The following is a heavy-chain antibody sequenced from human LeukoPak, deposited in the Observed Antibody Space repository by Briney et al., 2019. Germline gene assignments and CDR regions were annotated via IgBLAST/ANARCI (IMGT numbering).Heavy chain of an antibody. J-gene: IGHJ5*02. CDR1: GYSISSGYY. CDR3: AEAHSVGECYSCWFDP. Sequence: PSETLSLTCAVSGYSISSGYYWGWVRQPPGKALEWIGSIYHSGSAYYNPSLKSRVTISVDTSRNQFSLKLSSVTAADTAVYYCAEAHSVGECYSCWFDPWGQGTLVTVSS. V-gene: IGHV4-38-2*01. D-gene: IGHD2-21*01. CDR2: IYHSGSA.